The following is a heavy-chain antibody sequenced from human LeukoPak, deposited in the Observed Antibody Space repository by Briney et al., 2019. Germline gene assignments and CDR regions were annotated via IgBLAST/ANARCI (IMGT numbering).Heavy chain of an antibody. Sequence: ASVRVSCKASGYTLTSYYMHWVRQAPGQGLEGMGIINPSGGRTSYAQKFQGRVTMTRDTSTGTVYMELSSLRSEDTAVYYCASLRSGDYEGFDYWGQGTLVTVSS. CDR3: ASLRSGDYEGFDY. V-gene: IGHV1-46*01. D-gene: IGHD2-21*02. CDR2: INPSGGRT. CDR1: GYTLTSYY. J-gene: IGHJ4*02.